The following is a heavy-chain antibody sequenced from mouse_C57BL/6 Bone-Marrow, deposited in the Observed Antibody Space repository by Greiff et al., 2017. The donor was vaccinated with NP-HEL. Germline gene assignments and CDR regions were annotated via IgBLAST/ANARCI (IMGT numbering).Heavy chain of an antibody. CDR2: ISTGGSYT. D-gene: IGHD2-12*01. J-gene: IGHJ2*01. V-gene: IGHV5-6*01. CDR1: GFTFSSYC. Sequence: EVKLVESGGDLVKPGGSLKLSCAASGFTFSSYCMSWVRQTPDQRLEWVGTISTGGSYTYYPDNVKGRFNLSRDTANNTPYLQMSSLKSEDTAMYYCARGGRQGYYFDYGGQGKTLTVTA. CDR3: ARGGRQGYYFDY.